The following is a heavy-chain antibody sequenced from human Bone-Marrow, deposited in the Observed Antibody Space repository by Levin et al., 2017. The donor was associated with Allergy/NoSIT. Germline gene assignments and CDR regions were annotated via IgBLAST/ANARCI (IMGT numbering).Heavy chain of an antibody. Sequence: ASVKVSCKASGGTFSSYAISWVRQAPGQGLEWMGGIIPIFGTANYAQKFQGRVTITADESTSTAYMELSSLRSEDTAVYYCARTPRDYCSGGSCRFDYWGQGTLVTVSS. CDR2: IIPIFGTA. D-gene: IGHD2-15*01. CDR3: ARTPRDYCSGGSCRFDY. J-gene: IGHJ4*02. CDR1: GGTFSSYA. V-gene: IGHV1-69*13.